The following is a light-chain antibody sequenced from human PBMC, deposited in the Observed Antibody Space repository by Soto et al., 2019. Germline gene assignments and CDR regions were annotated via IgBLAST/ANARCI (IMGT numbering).Light chain of an antibody. J-gene: IGKJ1*01. Sequence: EIVLTQSPATLSLSPGEGATLSCRASQSVSSYLAWYQQKPGQAPRLLIYDASNRATGIPARFSGSGSGTDFTLTISRLEPEDFAVYYCQQYGSSPPWTFGQGTKVDIK. CDR2: DAS. V-gene: IGKV3-20*01. CDR3: QQYGSSPPWT. CDR1: QSVSSY.